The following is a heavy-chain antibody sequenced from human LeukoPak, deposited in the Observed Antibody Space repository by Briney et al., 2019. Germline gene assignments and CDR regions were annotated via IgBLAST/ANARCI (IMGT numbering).Heavy chain of an antibody. D-gene: IGHD2-15*01. CDR1: GFTFSSYA. CDR3: ARGEWCSGGNCYRTLSYFDY. Sequence: GRSLRLSCAASGFTFSSYAMNWVRQAPGRGLEWLSSISGSGGSGGATHYADSVEGRFTISRDNAKNSLYLQMNSLRAEDTAVYYCARGEWCSGGNCYRTLSYFDYWGQGTLVTVSS. CDR2: ISGSGGSGGAT. J-gene: IGHJ4*02. V-gene: IGHV3-23*01.